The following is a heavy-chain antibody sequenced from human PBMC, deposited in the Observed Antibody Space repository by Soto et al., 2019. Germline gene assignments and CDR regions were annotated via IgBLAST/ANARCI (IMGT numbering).Heavy chain of an antibody. Sequence: ASVKVSCKVSGYTLTELSMHWVRQAPGKGLEWMGGFDPEDGETIYAQKFQGRVTMTEDTSTDTAYMELSSLRSEDTAVYSCATEGRGLWFGEVRYYYYGMDVWGQGTTVTVSS. D-gene: IGHD3-10*01. V-gene: IGHV1-24*01. CDR3: ATEGRGLWFGEVRYYYYGMDV. CDR1: GYTLTELS. J-gene: IGHJ6*02. CDR2: FDPEDGET.